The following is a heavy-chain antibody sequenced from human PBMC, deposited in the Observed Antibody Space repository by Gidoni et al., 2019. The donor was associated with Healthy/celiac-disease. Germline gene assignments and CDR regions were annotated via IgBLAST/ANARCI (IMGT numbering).Heavy chain of an antibody. V-gene: IGHV3-30-3*01. CDR2: ISYDGSNK. CDR1: GFTFSSYA. J-gene: IGHJ4*02. CDR3: TNPVVITDNFDY. D-gene: IGHD3-22*01. Sequence: QVQLVESGGGVVQPGRCLRLSGAASGFTFSSYAMHWVRQAPGKGMEWVAVISYDGSNKYYADSVKGRFTISRDNSKNTLYLQMNSLRAEDTAVYYCTNPVVITDNFDYWGQGTLVTVSS.